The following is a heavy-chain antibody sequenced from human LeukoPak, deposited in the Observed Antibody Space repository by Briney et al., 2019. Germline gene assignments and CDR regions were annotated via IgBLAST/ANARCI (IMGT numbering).Heavy chain of an antibody. CDR2: INPSGDST. J-gene: IGHJ3*02. CDR1: GYTFTSYY. Sequence: ASVKVSCKASGYTFTSYYMHWVRQAPGQGLEWMGIINPSGDSTSYAQKFQGRVTMTRDMSTSTVYMELSSLRSEDTAVYYCARVLSTRTVAFDIWGQGTMVTVSS. D-gene: IGHD1-14*01. V-gene: IGHV1-46*01. CDR3: ARVLSTRTVAFDI.